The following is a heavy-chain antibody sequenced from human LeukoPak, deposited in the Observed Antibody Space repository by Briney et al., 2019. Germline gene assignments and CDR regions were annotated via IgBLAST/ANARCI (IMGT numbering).Heavy chain of an antibody. V-gene: IGHV1-69*13. D-gene: IGHD3-16*01. Sequence: SVKVSCKASGGIFSKWSISWVRQAPGQGLEWVGTIIPEFDEAHYAQKLQGRVTISADDSATAAYMELRSLTSEDTAIYYCASGGVTVYGSGPDFWGQGTLVAVSS. CDR3: ASGGVTVYGSGPDF. J-gene: IGHJ4*02. CDR1: GGIFSKWS. CDR2: IIPEFDEA.